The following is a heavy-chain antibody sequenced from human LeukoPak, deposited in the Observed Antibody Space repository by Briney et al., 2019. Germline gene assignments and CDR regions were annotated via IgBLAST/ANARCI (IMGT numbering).Heavy chain of an antibody. CDR3: ARAGYSGYDYDC. Sequence: SETLSLTCTVSGGSISSYYWSWIRQPPGKGLEWIGYIYYSGSTNYNPSLKSRVTISVDTSKNQLSLKLSSVTAADTAVYYCARAGYSGYDYDCWGQGTLVTVSS. CDR1: GGSISSYY. V-gene: IGHV4-59*01. D-gene: IGHD5-12*01. J-gene: IGHJ4*02. CDR2: IYYSGST.